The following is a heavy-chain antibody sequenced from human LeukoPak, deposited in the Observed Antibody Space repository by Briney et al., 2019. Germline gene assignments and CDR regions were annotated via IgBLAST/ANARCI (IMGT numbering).Heavy chain of an antibody. CDR2: MNTNSGNT. CDR3: ARGRLSDDLEWLLPVPFDP. Sequence: ASVKVSCKASGYTFTSYDINWVRQATGQGLQWMGWMNTNSGNTGYAQKFQGRVTMTRNTSISTAYMELSSLRSEDTAVYYCARGRLSDDLEWLLPVPFDPWGQGTLVTVSS. D-gene: IGHD3-3*01. J-gene: IGHJ5*02. V-gene: IGHV1-8*01. CDR1: GYTFTSYD.